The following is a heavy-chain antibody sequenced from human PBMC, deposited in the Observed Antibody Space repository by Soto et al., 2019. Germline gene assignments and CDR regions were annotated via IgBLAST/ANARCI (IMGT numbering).Heavy chain of an antibody. D-gene: IGHD3-22*01. CDR1: GFTFSSYA. CDR2: ISYDGSNK. V-gene: IGHV3-30-3*01. CDR3: VGLGCYYDGSCQDSFDV. Sequence: GGSLRLSCAASGFTFSSYAMHWVRQAPGKGLERVAVISYDGSNKYYADSVKGQFTISRDNSKNTLYLQMNRLRDADTAVYYCVGLGCYYDGSCQDSFDVGGQGSTDTVS. J-gene: IGHJ3*01.